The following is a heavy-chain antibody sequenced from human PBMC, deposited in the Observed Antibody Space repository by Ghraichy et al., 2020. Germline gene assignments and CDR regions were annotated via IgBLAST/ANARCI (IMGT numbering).Heavy chain of an antibody. CDR1: GFTFSSYA. CDR2: ISGSGGST. Sequence: LSLTCAASGFTFSSYAMSWVRQAPGKGLEWVSAISGSGGSTYYADSVKGRFTISRDNSKNTLYLQMNSLRAEDTAVYYCAKDTDGGYDPNYYYMDVWGKGTTVTVSS. V-gene: IGHV3-23*01. CDR3: AKDTDGGYDPNYYYMDV. J-gene: IGHJ6*03. D-gene: IGHD5-12*01.